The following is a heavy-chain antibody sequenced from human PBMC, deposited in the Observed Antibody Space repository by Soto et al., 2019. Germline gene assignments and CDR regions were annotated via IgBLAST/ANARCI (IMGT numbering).Heavy chain of an antibody. Sequence: QVQLVQSGAEVREPGASVKVSCKASGYNFASNHMHWVRQIPGQGLEWMGIIHPNDESTSYAQKIRGRVTLARDTPTNTDYIELSGLTAEDTAVYYCARDRFGSWTFDYWGQGTLGTVSS. D-gene: IGHD6-13*01. J-gene: IGHJ4*02. CDR1: GYNFASNH. CDR2: IHPNDEST. V-gene: IGHV1-46*01. CDR3: ARDRFGSWTFDY.